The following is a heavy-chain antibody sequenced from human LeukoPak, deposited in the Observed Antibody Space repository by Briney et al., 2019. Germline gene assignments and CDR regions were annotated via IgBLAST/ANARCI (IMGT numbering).Heavy chain of an antibody. CDR2: ISGSGDST. Sequence: GSLTLSCAASGFTFSSYAMNWIRQVPGKGLEWVSAISGSGDSTYYGDSVKGRFTISRDNSKSTLYLQMNSLRAEDTALYYCAKARGYSSSSEDNWFDPWGQGTLVTVSS. V-gene: IGHV3-23*01. CDR3: AKARGYSSSSEDNWFDP. CDR1: GFTFSSYA. D-gene: IGHD6-6*01. J-gene: IGHJ5*02.